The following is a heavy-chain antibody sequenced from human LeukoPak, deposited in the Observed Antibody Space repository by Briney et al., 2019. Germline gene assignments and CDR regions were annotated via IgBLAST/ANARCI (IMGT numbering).Heavy chain of an antibody. Sequence: SETLSLTCTVSGGSISSNSDYWDWIRQPPGKGLEWIGYIYYSGSTYYNPSLKSRVTISVDTSKNQFSLKLSSVTAADTAVYYCAKTHTQGYRSGGSCSGGNWFDPWGQGTLVTVSS. D-gene: IGHD2-15*01. CDR2: IYYSGST. V-gene: IGHV4-30-4*08. CDR1: GGSISSNSDY. J-gene: IGHJ5*02. CDR3: AKTHTQGYRSGGSCSGGNWFDP.